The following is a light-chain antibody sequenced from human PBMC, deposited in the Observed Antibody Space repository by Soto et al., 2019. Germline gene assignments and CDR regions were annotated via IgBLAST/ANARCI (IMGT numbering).Light chain of an antibody. CDR1: QDITNY. J-gene: IGKJ1*01. CDR2: DAS. Sequence: DIQMTQSPSSLSASVGDRVSFTCQASQDITNYLHWYQQKPGKAPTLLIHDASNLKTGVPSRFSGSGSGTDFTLTISSLQPDDFATYYCQQYNSSWTFGQGTKVDIK. V-gene: IGKV1-33*01. CDR3: QQYNSSWT.